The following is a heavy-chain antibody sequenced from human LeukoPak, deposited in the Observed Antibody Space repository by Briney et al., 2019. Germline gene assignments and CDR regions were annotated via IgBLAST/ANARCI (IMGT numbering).Heavy chain of an antibody. CDR1: GGSISSHY. CDR3: ARDDYGVFDAFDV. V-gene: IGHV4-59*08. Sequence: SQTLSLTCTVSGGSISSHYWSWIRQPPGKGLEWIGYIYNSGSTNYNPSLKSRVTISLDTSKNQFSLHLTSVTAADTAVYFCARDDYGVFDAFDVWGQGTVVTVSS. D-gene: IGHD3-16*01. J-gene: IGHJ3*01. CDR2: IYNSGST.